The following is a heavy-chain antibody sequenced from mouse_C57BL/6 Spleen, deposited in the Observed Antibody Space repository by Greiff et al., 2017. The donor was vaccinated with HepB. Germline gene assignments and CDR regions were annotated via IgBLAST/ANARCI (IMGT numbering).Heavy chain of an antibody. D-gene: IGHD2-4*01. J-gene: IGHJ2*01. CDR2: INPNYGTT. V-gene: IGHV1-39*01. CDR3: ARLAYYDYDGGGFDY. Sequence: VQLKESGPELVKPGASVKISCKASGYSFTDYNMNWVKQSNGKSLEWIGVINPNYGTTSYNQKFKGKATLTVDQSSSTAYMQLNSLTSEDSAVYYCARLAYYDYDGGGFDYWGQGTTLTVSS. CDR1: GYSFTDYN.